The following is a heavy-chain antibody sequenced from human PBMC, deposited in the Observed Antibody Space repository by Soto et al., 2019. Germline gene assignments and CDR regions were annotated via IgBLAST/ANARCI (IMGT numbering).Heavy chain of an antibody. CDR1: GGTFSSYA. Sequence: VQLVQSGAEVKKPGSSVKVSCKASGGTFSSYAISWVRQAPGQGLEWMGGIIPIFGTANYAQKFQGRVTITADESTSTAYMELSSLRSEDTAVYYCARTALGYCGGDCYAHDAFDIWGQGTMVTVSS. J-gene: IGHJ3*02. D-gene: IGHD2-21*02. CDR3: ARTALGYCGGDCYAHDAFDI. CDR2: IIPIFGTA. V-gene: IGHV1-69*01.